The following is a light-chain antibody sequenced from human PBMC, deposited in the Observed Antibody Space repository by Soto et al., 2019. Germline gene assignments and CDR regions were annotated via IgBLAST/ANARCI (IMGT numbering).Light chain of an antibody. CDR1: SSNIGAGYD. J-gene: IGLJ1*01. V-gene: IGLV1-40*01. CDR2: GNT. Sequence: QAVVTQPPLVSGAPGQRVTISCTGSSSNIGAGYDVHWYQLLPGTAPKLLIYGNTNRPSGVPDRFSGSKSGSSASLAITGLRAEDEADYFCQSYDSSLNLAVFGTGTKLTVL. CDR3: QSYDSSLNLAV.